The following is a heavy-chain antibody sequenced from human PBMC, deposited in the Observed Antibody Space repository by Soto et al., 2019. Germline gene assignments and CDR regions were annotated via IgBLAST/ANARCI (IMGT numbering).Heavy chain of an antibody. Sequence: QVQLQQWGAGLLKPSETLSLTCAVYGGSFSGYYWSWIRQPPGKGLEWIGEINHSGSTNYNPSLKSRVTISVDTSKNQFSLKLSSVTAADTAVYYCARVSRWVTIFGARRPEERKFDYWCQGTLVTVSS. CDR1: GGSFSGYY. CDR3: ARVSRWVTIFGARRPEERKFDY. CDR2: INHSGST. V-gene: IGHV4-34*01. D-gene: IGHD3-3*01. J-gene: IGHJ4*02.